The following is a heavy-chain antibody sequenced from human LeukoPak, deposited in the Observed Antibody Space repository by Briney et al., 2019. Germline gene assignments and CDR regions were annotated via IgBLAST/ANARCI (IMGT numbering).Heavy chain of an antibody. D-gene: IGHD3-16*01. Sequence: SETLSLTCTVSGGSISSYYWSWIRQPAGEGLEWICYFSLTGNTDYNPSLKSRVTISTDTSKNQFSLRLSSVTAADTAVYYCARLGRGEAYYFDYWGQGILVTVSS. V-gene: IGHV4-59*01. CDR2: FSLTGNT. CDR3: ARLGRGEAYYFDY. CDR1: GGSISSYY. J-gene: IGHJ4*02.